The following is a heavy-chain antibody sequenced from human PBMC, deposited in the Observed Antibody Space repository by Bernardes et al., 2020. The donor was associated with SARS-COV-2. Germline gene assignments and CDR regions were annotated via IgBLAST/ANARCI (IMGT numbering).Heavy chain of an antibody. CDR1: GYTLTELS. D-gene: IGHD3-10*01. J-gene: IGHJ5*02. Sequence: ASVKVSCKVSGYTLTELSMHWVRQAPGKGLEWMGGFDPEDGETIYAQKFQGRVTMTEDTSTDTAYMELSSLRSEDTAVYYCATGPPTMVRGVIRPNWFDPWGQGTLVTVSS. CDR2: FDPEDGET. V-gene: IGHV1-24*01. CDR3: ATGPPTMVRGVIRPNWFDP.